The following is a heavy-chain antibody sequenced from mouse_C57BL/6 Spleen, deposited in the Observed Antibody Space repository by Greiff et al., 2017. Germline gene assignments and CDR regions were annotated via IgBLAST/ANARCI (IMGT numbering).Heavy chain of an antibody. Sequence: EAGGGLVQPKGSLKLSCAASGFRFNTYAMIWVRLAPGKGLEWVARIRSKSNNYATYYADSVKDRFTISRDDSESMLYLQMNNVRTEDTAMYDGVRHRDGYHGVAMDYWGQGTSVTVSS. V-gene: IGHV10-1*01. D-gene: IGHD2-3*01. CDR1: GFRFNTYA. J-gene: IGHJ4*01. CDR2: IRSKSNNYAT. CDR3: VRHRDGYHGVAMDY.